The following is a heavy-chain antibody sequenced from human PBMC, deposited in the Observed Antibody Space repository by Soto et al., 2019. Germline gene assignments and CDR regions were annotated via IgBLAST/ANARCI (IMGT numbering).Heavy chain of an antibody. J-gene: IGHJ3*02. CDR2: VSKDGSNT. CDR3: ARDIWWEPGVDAFHI. CDR1: GFTFNFFA. Sequence: QVQLVESGGGVVQPGRSLRLSCAASGFTFNFFAMHWVRQAPGKGLEWVAAVSKDGSNTYYADSVKGRFTISRDNPKNTLYLQMNSLILEDTAVYYCARDIWWEPGVDAFHIWGQGTMVTVSP. D-gene: IGHD1-26*01. V-gene: IGHV3-30-3*01.